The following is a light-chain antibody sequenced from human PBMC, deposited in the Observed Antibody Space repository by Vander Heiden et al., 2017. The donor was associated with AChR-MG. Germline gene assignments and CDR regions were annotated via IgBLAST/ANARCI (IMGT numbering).Light chain of an antibody. V-gene: IGKV1-9*01. CDR2: AAS. Sequence: IHLTQSPSSLSAAVGERVTITCRASQGISNYLAWYRQRPGRAPELLIYAASTLQGGVPSRFSGSGSGTDFTLTISSLQPEEFATYYCQQLFDYPLTFGGGTKVDIK. CDR3: QQLFDYPLT. CDR1: QGISNY. J-gene: IGKJ4*01.